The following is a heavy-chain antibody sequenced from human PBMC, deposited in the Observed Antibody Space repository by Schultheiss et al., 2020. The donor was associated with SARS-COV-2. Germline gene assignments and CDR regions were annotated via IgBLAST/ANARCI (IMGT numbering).Heavy chain of an antibody. CDR2: ISSSGSTI. Sequence: GGSLRLSCAASGFTFSSYGIHWVRQAPGKGLEWVSYISSSGSTIYYADSVKGRFTISRDNSKNTLYLQMNSLRAEDTAVYYCAKRPQVAATLYYFDYWGQGTLVTVSS. J-gene: IGHJ4*02. D-gene: IGHD2-15*01. CDR3: AKRPQVAATLYYFDY. V-gene: IGHV3-48*01. CDR1: GFTFSSYG.